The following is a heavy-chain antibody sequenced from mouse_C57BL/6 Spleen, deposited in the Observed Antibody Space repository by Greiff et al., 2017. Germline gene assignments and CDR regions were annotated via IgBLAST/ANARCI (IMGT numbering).Heavy chain of an antibody. CDR1: GFTFSSYA. CDR2: ISDGGSYT. D-gene: IGHD4-1*01. CDR3: ARETGDYFDY. Sequence: DVKLVESGGGLVKPGGSLKLSCAASGFTFSSYAMSWVRQTPEKRLEWVATISDGGSYTYYPDNVKGRFTISRDNAKNNLYLQMSHLKSEDTAMDYCARETGDYFDYWGQGTTLTVSS. J-gene: IGHJ2*01. V-gene: IGHV5-4*01.